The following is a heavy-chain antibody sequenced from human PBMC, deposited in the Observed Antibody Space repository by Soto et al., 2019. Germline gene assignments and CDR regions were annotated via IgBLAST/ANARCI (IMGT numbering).Heavy chain of an antibody. J-gene: IGHJ5*02. V-gene: IGHV6-1*01. Sequence: SQTLSLTCAISGDSVSSNSATWNRIRQSPSRGLEWLGRTYYRSKWYNDYAVSVKSRITINPDTSKNQFSLQLTSVTPEDTAVYYCGRAHLGSDRYTLETFDPWGQGTLVTVSS. CDR3: GRAHLGSDRYTLETFDP. CDR1: GDSVSSNSAT. CDR2: TYYRSKWYN. D-gene: IGHD1-1*01.